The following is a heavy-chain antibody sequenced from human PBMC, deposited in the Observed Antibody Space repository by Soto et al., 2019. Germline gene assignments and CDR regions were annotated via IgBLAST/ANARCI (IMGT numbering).Heavy chain of an antibody. Sequence: SCAASGFTFSSYGMHWVRQAPGKGLEWVAVIWYDGSNKYYADSVKGRFTISRDNAKNTVYLQMNSLRAEDTAVYYCTRVGGSVSGMDVWGQGTTVTVSS. V-gene: IGHV3-33*01. J-gene: IGHJ6*02. CDR3: TRVGGSVSGMDV. CDR1: GFTFSSYG. D-gene: IGHD1-26*01. CDR2: IWYDGSNK.